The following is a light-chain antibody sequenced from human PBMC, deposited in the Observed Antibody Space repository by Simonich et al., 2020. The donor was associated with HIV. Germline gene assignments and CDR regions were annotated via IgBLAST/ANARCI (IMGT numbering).Light chain of an antibody. CDR2: DVN. Sequence: QSALTQPASVSGSPGQSITISCTGTSSYIGAYNYVSWYQNHPGKAPKLMIYDVNKRPSGVANRFSGSKSGNTASLTISGLQGEDEADYYCSSYAGSYTYVVFGGGTKLTVL. CDR3: SSYAGSYTYVV. V-gene: IGLV2-14*03. J-gene: IGLJ2*01. CDR1: SSYIGAYNY.